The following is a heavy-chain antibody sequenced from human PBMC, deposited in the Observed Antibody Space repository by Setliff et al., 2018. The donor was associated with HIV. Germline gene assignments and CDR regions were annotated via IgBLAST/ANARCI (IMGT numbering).Heavy chain of an antibody. Sequence: SETLSLTCTVSGGLITNDGYYWTWIRQHPEKGLEWIGYIYFNGNTYYNPSLRSRATMSVDTSKNQFSLMLSSVTAADTAAYYCARDMHANINAQDIWGQGTVVTVSS. CDR1: GGLITNDGYY. CDR2: IYFNGNT. CDR3: ARDMHANINAQDI. D-gene: IGHD2-8*01. V-gene: IGHV4-31*03. J-gene: IGHJ3*02.